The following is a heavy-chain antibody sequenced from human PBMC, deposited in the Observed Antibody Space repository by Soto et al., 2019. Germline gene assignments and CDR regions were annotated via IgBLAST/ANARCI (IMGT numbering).Heavy chain of an antibody. CDR3: AKKVNSGSGSQFFDY. Sequence: PGRALRLSCAASGFTSSSYSMSWVRQAPGKGLEWVSGFRSGGDDDTTYYADSVRGRFTISRDNSKNTLFLQMNSLRAEDTAIYYCAKKVNSGSGSQFFDYWGQGTLVTVFS. CDR2: FRSGGDDDTT. J-gene: IGHJ4*02. V-gene: IGHV3-23*01. D-gene: IGHD3-10*01. CDR1: GFTSSSYS.